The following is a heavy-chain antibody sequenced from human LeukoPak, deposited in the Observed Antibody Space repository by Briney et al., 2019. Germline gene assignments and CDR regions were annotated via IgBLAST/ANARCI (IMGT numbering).Heavy chain of an antibody. J-gene: IGHJ4*02. V-gene: IGHV3-7*04. CDR1: GFPFAPFW. CDR3: ARGIDEWLYLNY. Sequence: GSLRLSCAASGFPFAPFWMTWVRQAPGKGPEFVATMNRDGSEVAYGNSVRGRFTISRDNAKNSLYLQMYSLRAEDTAVYYCARGIDEWLYLNYWGQGALVTV. D-gene: IGHD3-3*01. CDR2: MNRDGSEV.